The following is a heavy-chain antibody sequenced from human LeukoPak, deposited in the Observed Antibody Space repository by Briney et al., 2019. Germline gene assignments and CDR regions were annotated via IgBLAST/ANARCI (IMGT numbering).Heavy chain of an antibody. CDR3: AKVEDPPAASLDY. Sequence: GGSLRLSCAASGFTFSNYAMTWVRQAPGKGLEWVSGVNGGGGGTHYADSVKGRYTISRDNSKNTLDLQMNSLRADDTAVYYCAKVEDPPAASLDYWGQGTLVTVSS. J-gene: IGHJ4*02. CDR1: GFTFSNYA. CDR2: VNGGGGGT. V-gene: IGHV3-23*01. D-gene: IGHD6-13*01.